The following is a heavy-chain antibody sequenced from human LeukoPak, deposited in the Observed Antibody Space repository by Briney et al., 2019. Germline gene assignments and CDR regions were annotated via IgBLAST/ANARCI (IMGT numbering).Heavy chain of an antibody. J-gene: IGHJ4*02. CDR3: ARDFGCSSTSCHQYFDY. Sequence: GGSLRLSCAASGFTFSSYWMSWVRQAPGKGLEWVANIKQDGSEKYYVDSVKGQFTISRDNAKNSLYLQMNSLRAEDTAVYYCARDFGCSSTSCHQYFDYWGQGTLVTVSS. V-gene: IGHV3-7*01. D-gene: IGHD2-2*01. CDR1: GFTFSSYW. CDR2: IKQDGSEK.